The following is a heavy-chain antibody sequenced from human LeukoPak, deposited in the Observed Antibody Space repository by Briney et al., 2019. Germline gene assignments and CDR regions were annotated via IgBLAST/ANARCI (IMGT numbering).Heavy chain of an antibody. CDR1: GFTFSSYA. J-gene: IGHJ4*02. Sequence: HPGGSLRLSCAASGFTFSSYAMSWVRQAPGKGLEWVSVIYSGGSTYYADSVKGRFTISRDNSKNTLYLQMNSLRAEDTAVYYCARDRTTMVRGAADYWGQGTLVTVSS. D-gene: IGHD3-10*01. CDR2: IYSGGST. V-gene: IGHV3-66*01. CDR3: ARDRTTMVRGAADY.